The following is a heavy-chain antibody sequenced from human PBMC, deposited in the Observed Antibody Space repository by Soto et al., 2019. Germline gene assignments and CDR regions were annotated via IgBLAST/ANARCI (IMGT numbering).Heavy chain of an antibody. Sequence: ASVKVSCKASGGTFSKYCIIWVRQATGQGLEWMGWMNPNSGNTGYAQKFQGRVTMTRNTSISTAYMELSSLRSEDTAVYYCARGRRRGYCSGGSCLGNYGMDGWGQGTTVTVSS. CDR3: ARGRRRGYCSGGSCLGNYGMDG. CDR2: MNPNSGNT. D-gene: IGHD2-15*01. CDR1: GGTFSKYC. V-gene: IGHV1-8*01. J-gene: IGHJ6*02.